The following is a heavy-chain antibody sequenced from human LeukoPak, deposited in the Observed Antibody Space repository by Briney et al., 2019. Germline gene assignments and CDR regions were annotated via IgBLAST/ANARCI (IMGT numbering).Heavy chain of an antibody. J-gene: IGHJ4*02. D-gene: IGHD6-6*01. Sequence: SETLSLTCAVYGGAFSGYYWSWIRQPPGKGLEWIGEINHSGSTNYNPSPKRRVTISVDTSKNQFSLKLSTVTAADTAVYYRARGWQLVYYYWGQGTLVTVSS. V-gene: IGHV4-34*01. CDR2: INHSGST. CDR3: ARGWQLVYYY. CDR1: GGAFSGYY.